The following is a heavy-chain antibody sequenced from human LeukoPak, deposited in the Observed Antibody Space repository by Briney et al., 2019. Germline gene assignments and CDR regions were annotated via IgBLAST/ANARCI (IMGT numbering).Heavy chain of an antibody. J-gene: IGHJ4*02. D-gene: IGHD1-26*01. CDR3: ARHVGVGATLFDY. CDR1: GGSISSSSYY. Sequence: TSETLSLTCTVSGGSISSSSYYWGWIRQPPGKGLEWIGSIYYSGSSYYNPSLKSRVTISVDTSKNQFSLKLSSVTAADTAVYYCARHVGVGATLFDYWGQGTLVT. V-gene: IGHV4-39*01. CDR2: IYYSGSS.